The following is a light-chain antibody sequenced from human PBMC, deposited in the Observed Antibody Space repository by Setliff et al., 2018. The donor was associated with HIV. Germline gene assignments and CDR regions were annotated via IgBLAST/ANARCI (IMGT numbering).Light chain of an antibody. Sequence: QSVLTQPPSVSGAPGQRVTISYTGSRSNIGAGFDVHWFQRLPGTAPKVVIYGDNYRPSGVPDRISGSKSGTSASLAITGLQAEDEADYYCQSYDSSLRGYVFGTGTKVTVL. CDR2: GDN. CDR1: RSNIGAGFD. CDR3: QSYDSSLRGYV. J-gene: IGLJ1*01. V-gene: IGLV1-40*01.